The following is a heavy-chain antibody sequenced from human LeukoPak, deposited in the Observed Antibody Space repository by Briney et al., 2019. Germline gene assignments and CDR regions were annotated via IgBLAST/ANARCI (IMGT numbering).Heavy chain of an antibody. V-gene: IGHV3-21*01. J-gene: IGHJ3*02. CDR3: ARDGGSDGTDAFDI. CDR2: ISSSSSYI. D-gene: IGHD3-16*01. CDR1: GFTFSSYA. Sequence: GGSLRLSCAASGFTFSSYAMHWVRQAPGKGLEWVSSISSSSSYIYYADSVKGRFTISRDNAKNSLYLQTNSLRAEDTAVYYCARDGGSDGTDAFDIWGQGTMVTVSS.